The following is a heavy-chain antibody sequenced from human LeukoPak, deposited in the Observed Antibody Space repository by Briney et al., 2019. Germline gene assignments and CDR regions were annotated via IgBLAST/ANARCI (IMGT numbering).Heavy chain of an antibody. CDR2: ISSSSGSI. CDR1: GFSFSSYA. V-gene: IGHV3-48*01. D-gene: IGHD2-2*01. J-gene: IGHJ4*02. CDR3: ATDIVVVPAVDY. Sequence: GGSLRLSCAASGFSFSSYAMNWVRQAPGKGLEWISYISSSSGSIHYADSVKGRFTISRDNAKSSLYLQMNSLRAEDTAVYYCATDIVVVPAVDYWGQGTLVTVSS.